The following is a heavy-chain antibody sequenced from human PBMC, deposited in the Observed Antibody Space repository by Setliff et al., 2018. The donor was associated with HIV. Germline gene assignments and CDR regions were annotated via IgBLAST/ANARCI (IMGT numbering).Heavy chain of an antibody. CDR1: GYTFTSYA. CDR3: ARGKVGYDGIMDV. J-gene: IGHJ6*04. V-gene: IGHV1-3*03. D-gene: IGHD3-16*01. CDR2: INAGNGNT. Sequence: GPSVKVSCKASGYTFTSYAMHWVRQAPGQRLEWMGWINAGNGNTKYSQEFQGRVTITRDTSASTAYMELSSLRSEDMAVYYCARGKVGYDGIMDVWGKGTTVTVSS.